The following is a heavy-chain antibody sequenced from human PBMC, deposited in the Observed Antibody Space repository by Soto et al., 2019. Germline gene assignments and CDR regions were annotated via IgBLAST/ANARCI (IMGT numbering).Heavy chain of an antibody. V-gene: IGHV3-23*01. CDR1: GFTFSSYA. CDR3: AKVAALYSDNWYPAFDI. J-gene: IGHJ3*02. Sequence: EVQLLESGGGLIQPGGSLRLSCAASGFTFSSYAMSWVRQAPGKGLEWVSAISNNGDNTYYADSVKGRFTISRDDSKNTLYLQMNSLRAEDTAVYSCAKVAALYSDNWYPAFDIWGQGTTVAVSS. CDR2: ISNNGDNT. D-gene: IGHD6-13*01.